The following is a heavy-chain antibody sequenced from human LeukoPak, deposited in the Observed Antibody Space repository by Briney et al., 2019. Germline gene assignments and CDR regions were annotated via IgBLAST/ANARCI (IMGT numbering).Heavy chain of an antibody. D-gene: IGHD2-2*01. V-gene: IGHV3-23*01. J-gene: IGHJ6*02. Sequence: PGGSLRLSCAASGFTFSDYAMSWVRHAPGTGLEWVSGINGFGTYHADSVKGRFTISRDTSKSTVYLQMNSLRPEDTAVYYCAKDKDGCSSSSCHYYYAMHVWGQGTTVTVSS. CDR3: AKDKDGCSSSSCHYYYAMHV. CDR2: INGFGT. CDR1: GFTFSDYA.